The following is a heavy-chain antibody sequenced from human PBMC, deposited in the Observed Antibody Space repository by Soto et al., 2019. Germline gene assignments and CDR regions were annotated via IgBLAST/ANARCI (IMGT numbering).Heavy chain of an antibody. J-gene: IGHJ4*02. Sequence: SHTLSLTCAVSGDSVSSNNIAWNLLRQSPWRGLEWLGRTYYRSKWYNEYEVSVRSRITINLDTSKNQFSLQLNSVTPEDTAVYYCARGRWSTFEYWGEGAQVTVSS. V-gene: IGHV6-1*01. CDR3: ARGRWSTFEY. CDR2: TYYRSKWYN. D-gene: IGHD2-15*01. CDR1: GDSVSSNNIA.